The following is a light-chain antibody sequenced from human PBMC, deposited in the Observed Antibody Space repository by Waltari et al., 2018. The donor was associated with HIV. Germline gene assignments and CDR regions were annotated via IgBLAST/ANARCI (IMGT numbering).Light chain of an antibody. CDR3: QQYYSNSYP. CDR2: WAS. CDR1: QSVLYSSNNKNY. Sequence: DIVMPQSPESLAVSLGERATINCKSSQSVLYSSNNKNYLALYQQKPGQHPKLLIYWASTRESGVPDRFSGRWSGTEFTLTISSLQAEDVAVYYCQQYYSNSYPFGQGTKLEIK. V-gene: IGKV4-1*01. J-gene: IGKJ2*01.